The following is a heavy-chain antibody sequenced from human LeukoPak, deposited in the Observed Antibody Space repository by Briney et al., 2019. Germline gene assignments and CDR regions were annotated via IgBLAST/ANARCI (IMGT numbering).Heavy chain of an antibody. V-gene: IGHV4-59*12. D-gene: IGHD3-16*02. CDR2: INYSGST. CDR3: ARLWNYDYIWGSYRFFDY. Sequence: SETLSLTCSVSGGSISDYYWHWIRQPPGTGLEWIGYINYSGSTDYNPSLKSRVTISVDTSKNQFSLKLSSVTAADTAVYYCARLWNYDYIWGSYRFFDYWGQGTLVTVSS. J-gene: IGHJ4*02. CDR1: GGSISDYY.